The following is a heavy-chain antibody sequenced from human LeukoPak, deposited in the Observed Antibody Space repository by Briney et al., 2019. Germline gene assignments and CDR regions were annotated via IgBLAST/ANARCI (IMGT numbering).Heavy chain of an antibody. D-gene: IGHD6-13*01. CDR3: ARQVGGIAAAGLDY. CDR1: GGSFSGYY. V-gene: IGHV4-34*01. CDR2: INHSGST. Sequence: SETLSLTCAVYGGSFSGYYWSWIRQPPGKGLEWIGEINHSGSTNYNPSLKSRVTISVDTSKNQFSLKLSSVTAADTAVYYCARQVGGIAAAGLDYWGQGTLVTVSS. J-gene: IGHJ4*02.